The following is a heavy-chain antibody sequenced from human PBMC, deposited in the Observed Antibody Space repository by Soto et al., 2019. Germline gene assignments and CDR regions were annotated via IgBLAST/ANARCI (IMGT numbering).Heavy chain of an antibody. V-gene: IGHV4-59*12. Sequence: PSETLSLTCTVSGGSISSYYWIWIRQPPGKGLEWIGYIYYSGSTYYNPSLKSRVTISVDTSKNQFSLKLSSVTAADTAVYYCARGGYYDSSGYYGYWGQGTLVTVSS. J-gene: IGHJ4*02. CDR3: ARGGYYDSSGYYGY. CDR1: GGSISSYY. D-gene: IGHD3-22*01. CDR2: IYYSGST.